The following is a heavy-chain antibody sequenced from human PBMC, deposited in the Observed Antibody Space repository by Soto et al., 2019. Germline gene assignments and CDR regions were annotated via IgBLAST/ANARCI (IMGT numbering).Heavy chain of an antibody. CDR1: GFTFRRHA. D-gene: IGHD6-19*01. V-gene: IGHV3-23*01. J-gene: IGHJ4*02. Sequence: GGSLILSCSASGFTFRRHAMSWVRQAPGKGLEWVSAIIDDGGRAYYADSVKGRFTISRDISKNTLSLQMNSLRVEDTAVYYCAKDRMEQWLVGGYFDAWGQGTHVTVS. CDR2: IIDDGGRA. CDR3: AKDRMEQWLVGGYFDA.